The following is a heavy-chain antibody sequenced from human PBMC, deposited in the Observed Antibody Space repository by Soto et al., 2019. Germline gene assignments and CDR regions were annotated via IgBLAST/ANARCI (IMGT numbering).Heavy chain of an antibody. V-gene: IGHV1-18*01. CDR3: ARDNGYGSDY. Sequence: QVQLVQSGAEVKKPGASVKVSCKASGYTFTSYGISWVRQAPGQGPEWMGWISAYNGNTNNAQKLQRRFTMTTDTSTSTAYMELRSLRADDPAVYYFARDNGYGSDYWGQGTLITVSS. CDR1: GYTFTSYG. J-gene: IGHJ4*02. D-gene: IGHD5-12*01. CDR2: ISAYNGNT.